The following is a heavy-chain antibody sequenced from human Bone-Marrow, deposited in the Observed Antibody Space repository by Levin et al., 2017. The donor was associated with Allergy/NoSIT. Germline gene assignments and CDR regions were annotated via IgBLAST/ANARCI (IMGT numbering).Heavy chain of an antibody. V-gene: IGHV3-30*18. Sequence: GGSLRLSCAASGFTFSGYGMHWVRQAPGKGLEWVAVISYDGSNKYYADSVKGRFTLSRDNSKNMLYLQMNGLSAEYTAGYYCVKFDGVSLRDYFYYGMDVWGRGTTVTVSS. D-gene: IGHD2-8*01. CDR2: ISYDGSNK. CDR1: GFTFSGYG. J-gene: IGHJ6*02. CDR3: VKFDGVSLRDYFYYGMDV.